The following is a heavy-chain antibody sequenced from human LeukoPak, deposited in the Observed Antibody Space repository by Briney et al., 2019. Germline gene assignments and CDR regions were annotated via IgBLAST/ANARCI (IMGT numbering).Heavy chain of an antibody. D-gene: IGHD2-15*01. V-gene: IGHV3-20*04. CDR2: INWNGGST. Sequence: GGSLRLSCGASGFTFDDYGMSWVRQAPGKGLEWVSGINWNGGSTGYADSVKGRFTISRDNSKNTLYLQMNSLRAEDTAIYYCAKNGDRGAYCTGGTCYPYFYYYMDVWGKGTTVTI. CDR1: GFTFDDYG. CDR3: AKNGDRGAYCTGGTCYPYFYYYMDV. J-gene: IGHJ6*03.